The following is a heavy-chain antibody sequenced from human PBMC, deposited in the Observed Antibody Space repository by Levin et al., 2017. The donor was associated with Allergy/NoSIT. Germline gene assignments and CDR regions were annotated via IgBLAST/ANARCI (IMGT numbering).Heavy chain of an antibody. CDR3: AKVAGTFSAEYFQD. V-gene: IGHV1-69*02. J-gene: IGHJ1*01. D-gene: IGHD6-19*01. CDR1: GDTFYSHT. CDR2: IIPILGVP. Sequence: KISCKASGDTFYSHTISWVRQAPGQGLEWMGRIIPILGVPKYAQRFQGRVTISADKSTSTAYMELSGLRSEDTAVYYCAKVAGTFSAEYFQDWGQGTLVTVSS.